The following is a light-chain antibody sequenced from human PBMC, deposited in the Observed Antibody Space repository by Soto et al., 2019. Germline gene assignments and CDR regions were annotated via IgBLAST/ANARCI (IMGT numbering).Light chain of an antibody. CDR1: QSITSSY. Sequence: EIVLTQSPGTLSLSPGERATLSCRASQSITSSYLAWYQQKPGQAPRLLISGTITRATGIPDRFSGSGSGTDFTLTISRLEPEDFAVYYCQQYGSPLWTFGQGTKVDI. CDR3: QQYGSPLWT. J-gene: IGKJ1*01. CDR2: GTI. V-gene: IGKV3-20*01.